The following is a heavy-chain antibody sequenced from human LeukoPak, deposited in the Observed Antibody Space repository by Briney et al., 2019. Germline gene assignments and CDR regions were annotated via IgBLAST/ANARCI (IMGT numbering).Heavy chain of an antibody. J-gene: IGHJ4*02. Sequence: PGGSLRLACAASGFTFSSYSXNWVXQAPGXXLEWVSSISSSRSYIYYADSVQGRFTISRDTAKKSLYMHMNSLRAEDTDVYYCASHRIGYYFDYWGQGTLVTVSS. CDR1: GFTFSSYS. V-gene: IGHV3-21*01. CDR3: ASHRIGYYFDY. D-gene: IGHD2-15*01. CDR2: ISSSRSYI.